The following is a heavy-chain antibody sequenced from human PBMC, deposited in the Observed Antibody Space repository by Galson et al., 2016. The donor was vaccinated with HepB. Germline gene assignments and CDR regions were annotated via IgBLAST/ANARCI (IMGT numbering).Heavy chain of an antibody. CDR1: GFTFRTYG. CDR2: IWNDGSNK. D-gene: IGHD2-2*01. Sequence: SLRLSCAASGFTFRTYGMHWVRQAPGKGLEWVALIWNDGSNKYYADSVKGRFTISRDNSNNRRSLQMNSLSLEDTAVYYCIRDIISSRGFDNWGQGTLVTVSS. V-gene: IGHV3-33*01. CDR3: IRDIISSRGFDN. J-gene: IGHJ4*02.